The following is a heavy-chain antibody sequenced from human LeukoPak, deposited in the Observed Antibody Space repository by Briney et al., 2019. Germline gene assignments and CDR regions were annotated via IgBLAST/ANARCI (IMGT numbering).Heavy chain of an antibody. V-gene: IGHV4-34*01. CDR1: GAFFSGYY. J-gene: IGHJ5*02. D-gene: IGHD3-10*01. CDR3: ASSEFAVYGSGTYSTWFDP. Sequence: PSETLSLTCAVYGAFFSGYYWSWIRQPPGQGLEWIGEINHSGSTNYNPSLKGRVTISVDTSKNQFSLKVNSVTAADTAVYYCASSEFAVYGSGTYSTWFDPWGQGTLVTVSS. CDR2: INHSGST.